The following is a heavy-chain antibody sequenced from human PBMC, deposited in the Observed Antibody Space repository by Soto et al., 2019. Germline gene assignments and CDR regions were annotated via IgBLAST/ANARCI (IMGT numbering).Heavy chain of an antibody. CDR2: INHSGST. CDR3: AVKRGYSYGTFDY. D-gene: IGHD5-18*01. V-gene: IGHV4-34*01. J-gene: IGHJ4*02. CDR1: GGSFSGYY. Sequence: SETLSLTCAVYGGSFSGYYWSWIRQPPGKGLEWIGEINHSGSTNYNPSLKSRVTISVDTSKNQFSLKLSSVTAADTAVYYCAVKRGYSYGTFDYWGQGTLVTVSS.